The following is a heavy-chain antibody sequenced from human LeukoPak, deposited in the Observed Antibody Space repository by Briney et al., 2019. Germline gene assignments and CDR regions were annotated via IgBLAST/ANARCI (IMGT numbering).Heavy chain of an antibody. Sequence: SETLSLTCTVSGYSISSGYYWGWIRQSPGKGLEWIGSVYHSGSTYYNPSLKSPVTISVDTSKNQFSLELSSVTAADTAVYYCARLGAYYYDSSGYYYNRYFDYWGQGILVTVSP. CDR1: GYSISSGYY. V-gene: IGHV4-38-2*02. CDR3: ARLGAYYYDSSGYYYNRYFDY. CDR2: VYHSGST. D-gene: IGHD3-22*01. J-gene: IGHJ4*02.